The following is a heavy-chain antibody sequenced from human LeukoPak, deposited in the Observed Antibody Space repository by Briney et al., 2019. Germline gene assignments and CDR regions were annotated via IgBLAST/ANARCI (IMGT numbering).Heavy chain of an antibody. V-gene: IGHV4-4*08. CDR3: ARISYHDTFDM. CDR1: GGSISSYY. J-gene: IGHJ3*02. Sequence: SETLSLTCTVSGGSISSYYWSWIRQPPGKGLEWIGRIYTSENTNYNPSLQSRVTLSIDTSKNQFSLKLSSMTAADTAVYYCARISYHDTFDMWGQGTMVTVSS. CDR2: IYTSENT. D-gene: IGHD3-16*02.